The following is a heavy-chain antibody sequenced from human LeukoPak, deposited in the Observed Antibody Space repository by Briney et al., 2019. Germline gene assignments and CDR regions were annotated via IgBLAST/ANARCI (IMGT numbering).Heavy chain of an antibody. CDR1: GFTFSSYS. Sequence: PGGSLRLSCAASGFTFSSYSMNWVRQAPGKGLEWVSSISSSSSYIYYADSVKGRFTISRDNAKNSLYLQMNSLRAEDTAVYYCAREIGNWNDPTDAFDIWGQGTMVTVSS. CDR2: ISSSSSYI. D-gene: IGHD1-20*01. CDR3: AREIGNWNDPTDAFDI. V-gene: IGHV3-21*01. J-gene: IGHJ3*02.